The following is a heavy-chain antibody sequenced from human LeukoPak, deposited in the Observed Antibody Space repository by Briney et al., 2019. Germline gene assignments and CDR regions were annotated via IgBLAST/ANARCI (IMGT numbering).Heavy chain of an antibody. J-gene: IGHJ4*02. CDR3: ARGTMVYFDY. D-gene: IGHD1-14*01. V-gene: IGHV3-30-3*01. CDR2: ISYDGSNK. Sequence: PGGSLGLSCAASGFTFSSYAMHWVRQAPGKGLEWVAVISYDGSNKYYADSVKGRFTISRDNSKNTLYLQMNSLRAEDTAVYYCARGTMVYFDYWGQGTLVTVSS. CDR1: GFTFSSYA.